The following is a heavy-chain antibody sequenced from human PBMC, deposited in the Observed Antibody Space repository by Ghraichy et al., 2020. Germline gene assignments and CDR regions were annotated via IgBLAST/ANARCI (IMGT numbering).Heavy chain of an antibody. J-gene: IGHJ6*02. CDR2: VKSDASMI. CDR3: AREAYYGLDV. Sequence: GESLNISCAASGFTFSRHWMHWVRQVPGKGLVWVSRVKSDASMIHYADAVKGRLTISRDNAKNMLYLQMSSLRAEDTAVYYCAREAYYGLDVWGQGTTVTVSS. CDR1: GFTFSRHW. V-gene: IGHV3-74*01.